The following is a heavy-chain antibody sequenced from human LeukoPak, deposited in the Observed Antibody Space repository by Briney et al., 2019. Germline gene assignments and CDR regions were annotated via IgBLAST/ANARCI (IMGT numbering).Heavy chain of an antibody. CDR3: AADSSGANWFDP. J-gene: IGHJ5*02. D-gene: IGHD3-22*01. CDR1: GFTFSSYG. Sequence: GGSLRLSCAASGFTFSSYGMHWVRQAPGKGLEWVAVISYDGRDQYYTDSVRGRFTISRDNSKNTLYLQMNSLRAEDTAVYYCAADSSGANWFDPWGQGTLVTVSS. V-gene: IGHV3-30*03. CDR2: ISYDGRDQ.